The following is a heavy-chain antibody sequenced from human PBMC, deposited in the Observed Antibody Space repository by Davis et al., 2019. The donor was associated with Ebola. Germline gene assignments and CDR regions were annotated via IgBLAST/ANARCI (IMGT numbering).Heavy chain of an antibody. D-gene: IGHD3-22*01. J-gene: IGHJ4*02. CDR1: GFTFSSYA. CDR2: ISYDGSNK. Sequence: GESLKISCAASGFTFSSYAMHWVRQAPGKGLEWVAVISYDGSNKYYADSVKGRFTISRDNSKNTLYLQMTSLRAEDTAVYYCARDLQGYYDSSGYYGTGFDYWGQGTLVTVSS. V-gene: IGHV3-30-3*01. CDR3: ARDLQGYYDSSGYYGTGFDY.